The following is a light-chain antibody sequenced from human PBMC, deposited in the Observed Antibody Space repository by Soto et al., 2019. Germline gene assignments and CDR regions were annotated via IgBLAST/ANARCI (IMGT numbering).Light chain of an antibody. CDR2: EVS. J-gene: IGLJ1*01. Sequence: QSALTQPASVSGSPGQSITISCTGTSSDVGGYNYVSWYQQHPGKAPKLMIYEVSNRPSGVSNRFSGSKSGNTASPTISGLQAEDEADYFCNSYGSTSTRYVFGTGTKLTVL. V-gene: IGLV2-14*01. CDR3: NSYGSTSTRYV. CDR1: SSDVGGYNY.